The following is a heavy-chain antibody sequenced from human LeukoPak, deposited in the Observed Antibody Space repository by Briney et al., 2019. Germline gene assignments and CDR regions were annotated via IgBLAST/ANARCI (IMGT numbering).Heavy chain of an antibody. V-gene: IGHV3-23*01. CDR3: AKDCAFGHDYGDWVGYYFDY. CDR1: GLTFSSYA. CDR2: ISGSGGST. J-gene: IGHJ4*02. D-gene: IGHD4-17*01. Sequence: GGSLRLSCAASGLTFSSYAMSWVRQAPGKGLEWVSAISGSGGSTYYADSVKGRFTISRDNSKNTLYLQMNSLRAEDTAVYYCAKDCAFGHDYGDWVGYYFDYWGQGTLVTVSS.